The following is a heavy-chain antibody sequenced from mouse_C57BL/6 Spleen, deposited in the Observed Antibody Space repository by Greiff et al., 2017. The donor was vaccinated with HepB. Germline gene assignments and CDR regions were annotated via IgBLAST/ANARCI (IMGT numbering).Heavy chain of an antibody. CDR2: ISSGGSYT. J-gene: IGHJ2*01. CDR3: ARLANWYYFDY. V-gene: IGHV5-6*01. Sequence: EVHLVESGGDLVKPGGSLKLSCAASGFTFSSYGMSWVRQTPDKRLEWVATISSGGSYTYYPDSVKGRFTISRDNAKNTLYLQMSSLKSEDTAMYYCARLANWYYFDYWGQGTTLTVSS. CDR1: GFTFSSYG. D-gene: IGHD4-1*01.